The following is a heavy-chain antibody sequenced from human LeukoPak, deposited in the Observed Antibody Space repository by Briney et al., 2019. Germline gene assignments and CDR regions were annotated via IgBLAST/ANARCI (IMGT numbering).Heavy chain of an antibody. J-gene: IGHJ4*02. D-gene: IGHD5-12*01. V-gene: IGHV4-34*01. CDR3: ARGPQWLRSYYFDY. CDR2: INHSGST. CDR1: GGSFSGYY. Sequence: SETLSPTCAVYGGSFSGYYWSWIRQPPGKGLEWIGEINHSGSTNYNPSLKSRVTISVDTSKNQFSLKLSSVTAADTAVYYCARGPQWLRSYYFDYWGQGTLVTVSS.